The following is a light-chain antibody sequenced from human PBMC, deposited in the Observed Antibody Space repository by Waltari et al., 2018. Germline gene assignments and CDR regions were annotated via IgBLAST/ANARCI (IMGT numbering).Light chain of an antibody. CDR3: ATWDESLNGVV. CDR2: GRN. V-gene: IGLV1-47*01. CDR1: NSNIGSNS. J-gene: IGLJ3*02. Sequence: QSVLTQPPSASGHPGQTVTISCSGGNSNIGSNSVDWYQQFTGTAPTLLIYGRNRRPSGVPDRFSGSKSGTSASLAISGLRSEDEADYYCATWDESLNGVVIGGGTKLSVL.